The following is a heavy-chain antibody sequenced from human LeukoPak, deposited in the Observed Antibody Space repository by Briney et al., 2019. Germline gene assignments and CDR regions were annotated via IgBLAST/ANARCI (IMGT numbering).Heavy chain of an antibody. V-gene: IGHV3-7*04. J-gene: IGHJ4*02. CDR2: IKTDGSQK. Sequence: GGSLRLSCAASGFTFSRYWMSWVRQAPGKGLEWVANIKTDGSQKYYVDSVKGRFTISRDNAGDSLYLQMDSLRDEDTAVYYCARDWSGSGENFDHWGQGTLVTVSS. CDR3: ARDWSGSGENFDH. CDR1: GFTFSRYW. D-gene: IGHD3-10*01.